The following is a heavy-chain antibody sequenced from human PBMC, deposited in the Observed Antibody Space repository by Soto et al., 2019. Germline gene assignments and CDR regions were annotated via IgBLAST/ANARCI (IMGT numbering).Heavy chain of an antibody. J-gene: IGHJ4*02. Sequence: QVRLVESGGDLVQPGRSLRLSCAASGFTFGSYGMHWVLQAPGKGLEWVAMISYDGRHQYYADSEKGRFTISRDNFKDTLYLQMNVLTPEDTAIYFCSRELDIPPDYDFDYWGQGNLGTVSS. CDR3: SRELDIPPDYDFDY. D-gene: IGHD5-12*01. V-gene: IGHV3-30*03. CDR2: ISYDGRHQ. CDR1: GFTFGSYG.